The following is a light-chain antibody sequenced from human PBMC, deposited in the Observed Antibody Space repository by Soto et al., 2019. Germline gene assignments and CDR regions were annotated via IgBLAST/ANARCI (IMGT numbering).Light chain of an antibody. J-gene: IGKJ1*01. CDR2: GAS. CDR1: QSVSSY. Sequence: EIVLTQYPGTLSLSPGERATLSCRASQSVSSYLAWYQQKPGQAPRLLIYGASTRATGIPARFSGSGSGTEFTLTISSLQSEDFAVYYCQQYNNWPPWTFGQGTKVDIK. V-gene: IGKV3-15*01. CDR3: QQYNNWPPWT.